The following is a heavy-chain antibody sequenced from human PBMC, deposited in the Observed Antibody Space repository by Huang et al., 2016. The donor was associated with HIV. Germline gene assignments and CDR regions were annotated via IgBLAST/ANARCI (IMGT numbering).Heavy chain of an antibody. CDR3: ARAKDTWDAYDI. Sequence: QVQLVESGGGVVQPGRSLRLSCAASGFPFNNHAMHGVRQGPGKGLDWVAVISNDGSNNYYADSVKGRFTISRDSSKSTLFLHMTSLRTEDTAVYYCARAKDTWDAYDIWGQGTMVIVSS. CDR1: GFPFNNHA. D-gene: IGHD5-18*01. CDR2: ISNDGSNN. V-gene: IGHV3-30-3*01. J-gene: IGHJ3*02.